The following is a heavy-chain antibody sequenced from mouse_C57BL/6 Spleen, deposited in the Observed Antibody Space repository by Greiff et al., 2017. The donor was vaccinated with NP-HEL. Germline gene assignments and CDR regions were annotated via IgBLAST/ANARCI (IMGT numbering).Heavy chain of an antibody. Sequence: VQLQQSGPVLVKPGASVKMSCKASGYTFTDYYMNWVKQSHGKSLEWIGVINPYNGGTSYNQKFKGKATLTVDKSSSTAYMELNSLTSEDSAVYYCASEGRGDYYGFDYWGQGTTLTVSS. CDR1: GYTFTDYY. CDR2: INPYNGGT. CDR3: ASEGRGDYYGFDY. J-gene: IGHJ2*01. V-gene: IGHV1-19*01. D-gene: IGHD1-1*01.